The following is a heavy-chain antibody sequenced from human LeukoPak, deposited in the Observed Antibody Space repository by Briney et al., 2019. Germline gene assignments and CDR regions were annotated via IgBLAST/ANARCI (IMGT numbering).Heavy chain of an antibody. CDR1: GYTFTGYY. CDR2: INPNSGGT. D-gene: IGHD3-3*01. V-gene: IGHV1-2*02. Sequence: GASVTVCCKASGYTFTGYYMHWVRQAPGQGLEWMGWINPNSGGTNYAQKFQGRVTMTRDTSISTAYMELSRLRSDDTAVYYCARGLRFLEWLLSSLYYFDYWGQGTLVTVSS. J-gene: IGHJ4*02. CDR3: ARGLRFLEWLLSSLYYFDY.